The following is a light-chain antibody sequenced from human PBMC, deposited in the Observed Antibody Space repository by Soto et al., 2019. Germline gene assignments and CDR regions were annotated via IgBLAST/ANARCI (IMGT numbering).Light chain of an antibody. CDR1: SSDVGSYNL. Sequence: QSARTQPASVSGSPGQSITISCTGTSSDVGSYNLVSWYQQHPGKAPKVMIYEVSKRPSGVSNRFSGSKSGNTASLTISGLQAEDEADYYCCSYAGSSTYVFGTGTKVTVL. V-gene: IGLV2-23*02. CDR3: CSYAGSSTYV. CDR2: EVS. J-gene: IGLJ1*01.